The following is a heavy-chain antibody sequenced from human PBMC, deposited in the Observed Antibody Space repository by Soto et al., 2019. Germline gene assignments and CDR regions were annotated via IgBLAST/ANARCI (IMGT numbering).Heavy chain of an antibody. CDR3: ARTGTYYDYIWGSYRLFADYYYYMDV. J-gene: IGHJ6*03. CDR1: GYTFTSYD. V-gene: IGHV1-8*01. Sequence: ASVKVSCKASGYTFTSYDINWVRQATGQGLEWMGWMNPNSGNTGYAQKFQGRVTMTRNTSISTAYMELSSLRSEDTAVYYCARTGTYYDYIWGSYRLFADYYYYMDVWGKGTTVTVSS. CDR2: MNPNSGNT. D-gene: IGHD3-16*02.